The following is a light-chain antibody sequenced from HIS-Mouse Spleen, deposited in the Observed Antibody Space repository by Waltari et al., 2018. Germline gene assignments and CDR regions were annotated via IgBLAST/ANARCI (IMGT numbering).Light chain of an antibody. CDR3: QQLNSYPPT. Sequence: IPVTHSPSLLSASVGDRVPITCLASQGISSYFPWYQQKPGKAPKLLIYAASTLQSGVPSRFSGSGSGTEFTLTISSLQPEDFATYYCQQLNSYPPTFGQGTKVEIK. CDR2: AAS. CDR1: QGISSY. V-gene: IGKV1-9*01. J-gene: IGKJ1*01.